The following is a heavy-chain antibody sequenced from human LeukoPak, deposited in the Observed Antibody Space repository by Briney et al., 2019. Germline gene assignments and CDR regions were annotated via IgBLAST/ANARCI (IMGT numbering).Heavy chain of an antibody. Sequence: SVKVSCKASGGTFNSYAFNWVRQAPGQGLEWMGGIVPAFDTTSYAQRFQGRVTITADESTNTAYMELDSLRSEDTAVYYCARDGPRETVGPMGYFDYWGQGTLVTVSS. V-gene: IGHV1-69*13. CDR2: IVPAFDTT. CDR3: ARDGPRETVGPMGYFDY. J-gene: IGHJ4*02. D-gene: IGHD1-26*01. CDR1: GGTFNSYA.